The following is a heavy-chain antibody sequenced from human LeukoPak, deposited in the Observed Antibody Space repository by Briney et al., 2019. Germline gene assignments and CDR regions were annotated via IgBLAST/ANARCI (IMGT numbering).Heavy chain of an antibody. CDR2: ISGSGGSN. CDR3: AKHPRIQLWLIGVDY. CDR1: GFTFSRYG. J-gene: IGHJ4*02. V-gene: IGHV3-23*01. Sequence: GGTLRLSRAASGFTFSRYGMSWVRQAPGKGLEWVSAISGSGGSNYYADSVKGRFPITRGNSKNTLYLQMDSLRAEETAGYYYAKHPRIQLWLIGVDYWGQGTLVTVSS. D-gene: IGHD5-18*01.